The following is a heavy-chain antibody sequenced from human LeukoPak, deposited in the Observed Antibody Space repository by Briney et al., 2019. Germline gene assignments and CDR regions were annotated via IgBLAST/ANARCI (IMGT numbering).Heavy chain of an antibody. Sequence: SETLSLTCAVYGGSFSGYYWSWIRQPPGKGLEWIGEINHSGSTNYNPSLKSRVTISVDTSKNQFSLKLSSVTAADTAVYYCARVSVVYSSGWYEDYWGQGTLVTVSS. D-gene: IGHD6-19*01. CDR1: GGSFSGYY. CDR2: INHSGST. J-gene: IGHJ4*02. V-gene: IGHV4-34*01. CDR3: ARVSVVYSSGWYEDY.